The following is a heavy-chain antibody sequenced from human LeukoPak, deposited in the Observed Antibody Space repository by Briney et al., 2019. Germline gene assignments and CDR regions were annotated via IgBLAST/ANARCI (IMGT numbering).Heavy chain of an antibody. V-gene: IGHV3-48*01. Sequence: GGSLRLSCVGSGFTFSGNSMNWVRQAPGRGLEWVSHISASSTIIHYADSVKGRVNISRDNAKNSVFLQMNRLRVEDTAVYYCTTSRHSSSWYYNDYWGQGILVTVS. J-gene: IGHJ4*02. D-gene: IGHD6-13*01. CDR1: GFTFSGNS. CDR2: ISASSTII. CDR3: TTSRHSSSWYYNDY.